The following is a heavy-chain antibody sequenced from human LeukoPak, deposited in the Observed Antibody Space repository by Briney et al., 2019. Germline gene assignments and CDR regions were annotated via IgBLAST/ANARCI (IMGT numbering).Heavy chain of an antibody. D-gene: IGHD4-23*01. V-gene: IGHV3-48*02. CDR2: IATSSSTI. CDR3: ARHDYGGSSGDY. CDR1: GFTFSSYG. Sequence: PGGSLRLSCAASGFTFSSYGMNWVRQAPGKGLEWVSYIATSSSTIYYAYSVKGRFTISRDNAKNSLYLQMNSLRDEDTAVYYCARHDYGGSSGDYWGQGTLVTVSS. J-gene: IGHJ4*02.